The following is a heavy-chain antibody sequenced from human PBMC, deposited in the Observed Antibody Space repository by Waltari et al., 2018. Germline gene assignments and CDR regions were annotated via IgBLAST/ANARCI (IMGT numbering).Heavy chain of an antibody. CDR3: VGEVLFIAAAGRPGFRYFDY. J-gene: IGHJ4*02. V-gene: IGHV4-59*01. CDR1: GGSISSYY. CDR2: SYYSGRT. D-gene: IGHD6-13*01. Sequence: QVQLQESGPGLVKHSETLSLTCTVSGGSISSYYWSWIRQPPGKGLEWIGYSYYSGRTNYSPSLKSRVTNSLSTAKHPFSLRLSSVTAADTAVDYCVGEVLFIAAAGRPGFRYFDYLGQGTLVTVSS.